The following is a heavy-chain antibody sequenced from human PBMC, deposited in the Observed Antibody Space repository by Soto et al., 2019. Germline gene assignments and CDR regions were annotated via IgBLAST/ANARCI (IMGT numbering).Heavy chain of an antibody. Sequence: GGSLRLSCAASGFTFDDYAMHWVRQAPGKGLEWVSGISWNSGSIGYADSVKGRFTISRDNAKNSLYLQMNSLRAEDTAVYYCARDPTPTGAENWFDPWGQGTLVTVSS. CDR1: GFTFDDYA. CDR2: ISWNSGSI. CDR3: ARDPTPTGAENWFDP. V-gene: IGHV3-9*01. D-gene: IGHD3-10*01. J-gene: IGHJ5*02.